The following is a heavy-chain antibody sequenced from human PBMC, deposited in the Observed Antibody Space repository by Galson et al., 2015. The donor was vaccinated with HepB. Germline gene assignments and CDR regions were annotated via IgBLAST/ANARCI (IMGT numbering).Heavy chain of an antibody. J-gene: IGHJ4*02. D-gene: IGHD1-7*01. CDR1: GGSFSGYY. CDR3: ARGPFNVYNWNYVPFDY. CDR2: INHSGST. Sequence: SETLSLTCAVYGGSFSGYYWSWIRQPPGKGLEWIGEINHSGSTDYNPSLKSRVTISVDTSKNQFSLKLSSVTAADTAVYYCARGPFNVYNWNYVPFDYWGQGTLVTVSS. V-gene: IGHV4-34*01.